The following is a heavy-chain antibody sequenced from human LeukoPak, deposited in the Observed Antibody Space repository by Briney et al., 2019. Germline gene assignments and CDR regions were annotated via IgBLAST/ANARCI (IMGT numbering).Heavy chain of an antibody. J-gene: IGHJ6*03. D-gene: IGHD3-3*01. V-gene: IGHV1-8*03. CDR2: MNPNTGNA. CDR3: ARRKPYYDFWSGYYKYYYYMDV. Sequence: GASVKVSCKASGYTFTSYDINWVRQATGQGLEWMRWMNPNTGNAGYAQKFQGRVTITRNTSISTAYMELSSLRSEDTAVYYCARRKPYYDFWSGYYKYYYYMDVWGKGTTVTVSS. CDR1: GYTFTSYD.